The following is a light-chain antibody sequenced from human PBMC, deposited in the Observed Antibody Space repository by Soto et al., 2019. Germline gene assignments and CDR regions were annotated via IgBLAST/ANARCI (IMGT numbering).Light chain of an antibody. V-gene: IGKV1-39*01. CDR1: QSISSY. CDR2: EAS. CDR3: QQSDTTPWK. Sequence: DIQITHAPSSLSASVVDRGTITFRASQSISSYLNWYQQKPGKAPKLLIYEASSLQSGVPSRFSGSGSGTDFTLTVSSLQPDDFATYYCQQSDTTPWKCGQGTRGAIK. J-gene: IGKJ1*01.